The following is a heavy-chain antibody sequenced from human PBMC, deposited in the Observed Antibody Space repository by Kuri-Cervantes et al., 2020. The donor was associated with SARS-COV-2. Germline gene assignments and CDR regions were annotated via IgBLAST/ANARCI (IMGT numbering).Heavy chain of an antibody. CDR2: IYHSGST. V-gene: IGHV4-38-2*02. D-gene: IGHD3-22*01. CDR3: ARVHGSSGYKSLDI. J-gene: IGHJ3*02. CDR1: GYSISSGYY. Sequence: GSLRLSCTVSGYSISSGYYWGWIRQPPGKGLEWIGSIYHSGSTYYNPSLKSRVTISVDTSKNQFSLKLSSVTAADTAVYYCARVHGSSGYKSLDIWGQGTMVTVSS.